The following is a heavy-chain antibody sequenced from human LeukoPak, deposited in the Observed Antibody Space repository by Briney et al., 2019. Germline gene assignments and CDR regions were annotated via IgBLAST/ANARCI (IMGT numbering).Heavy chain of an antibody. J-gene: IGHJ4*02. CDR3: ARERDTSMVALDS. CDR1: GFTFSSYS. Sequence: GGSLRLSCAASGFTFSSYSLNWVRHAPGKGLEWVSCITSNIYTYYADSVRGRFTISRDNSQNSVYLVMNSLRAEDTAVYYCARERDTSMVALDSWGQGTLVTVSS. CDR2: ITSNIYT. D-gene: IGHD5-18*01. V-gene: IGHV3-21*06.